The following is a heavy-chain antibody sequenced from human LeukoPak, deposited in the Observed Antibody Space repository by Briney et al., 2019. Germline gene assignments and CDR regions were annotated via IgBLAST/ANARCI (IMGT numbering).Heavy chain of an antibody. CDR2: INHSGST. CDR1: GGSFSGYY. V-gene: IGHV4-34*01. D-gene: IGHD6-19*01. Sequence: SETLSLTCAVYGGSFSGYYWSWIRQPPGKGLEWIGEINHSGSTNYNPSLKSRVTISVDTSKNQFSLKLSSVTAADTAVYYCASGSRAGRDYWGQGTLVTASS. J-gene: IGHJ4*02. CDR3: ASGSRAGRDY.